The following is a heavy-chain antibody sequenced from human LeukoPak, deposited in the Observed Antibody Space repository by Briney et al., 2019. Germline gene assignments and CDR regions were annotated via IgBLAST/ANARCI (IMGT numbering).Heavy chain of an antibody. J-gene: IGHJ4*02. D-gene: IGHD3-10*01. V-gene: IGHV3-30*02. Sequence: GGSLRLSCAASGFTFSSYGMHWVRQAPGKGLEWVAFIRYDGSNKYYADSVKGRFTISRDNSKNTLCLQMNSLRAEDTAVYYCARGRDNMVRGVTTADYWGQGTLVTVSS. CDR2: IRYDGSNK. CDR1: GFTFSSYG. CDR3: ARGRDNMVRGVTTADY.